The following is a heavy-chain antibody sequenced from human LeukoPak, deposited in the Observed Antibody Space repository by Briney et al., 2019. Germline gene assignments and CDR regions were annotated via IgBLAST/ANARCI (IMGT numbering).Heavy chain of an antibody. V-gene: IGHV3-53*01. D-gene: IGHD5-12*01. CDR1: GFTVSSNY. J-gene: IGHJ4*02. CDR2: IYSDGRT. CDR3: AQARSSSGYGPLGLY. Sequence: GGSLRLSCAASGFTVSSNYMSWVRQAPGKGLEFVSVIYSDGRTYYADSVKGRFTMSRDNSKNTLYLQMDSLRAEDTAVYYCAQARSSSGYGPLGLYWGQGTLVTVSS.